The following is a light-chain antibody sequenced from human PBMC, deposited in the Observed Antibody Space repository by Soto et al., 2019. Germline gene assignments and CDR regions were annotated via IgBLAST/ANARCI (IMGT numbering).Light chain of an antibody. CDR1: SSDVGGYNY. J-gene: IGLJ1*01. CDR2: EVS. Sequence: QSALTQPAFVSGSPGQSITISCTGTSSDVGGYNYVSWYQHPPGKAPELMISEVSNRPTGVSNRFSGSKSGNTASLTISGLQAEDEADYYCSSYTSTSTRVFGTGTKLTVL. V-gene: IGLV2-14*01. CDR3: SSYTSTSTRV.